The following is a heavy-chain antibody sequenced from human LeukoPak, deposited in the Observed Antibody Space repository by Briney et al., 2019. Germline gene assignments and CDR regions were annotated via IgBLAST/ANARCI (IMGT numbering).Heavy chain of an antibody. J-gene: IGHJ4*02. CDR2: ISYDGSNK. Sequence: GALRLSCAASGFTFSSYGMHWVRQAPGKGLEWVAVISYDGSNKYYADSVKGRFTISRDNSKNTLYLQMNSLRAEDTAVYYCARAEKIAVAGMGYYFDYWGQGTLVTVSS. CDR1: GFTFSSYG. V-gene: IGHV3-30*03. CDR3: ARAEKIAVAGMGYYFDY. D-gene: IGHD6-19*01.